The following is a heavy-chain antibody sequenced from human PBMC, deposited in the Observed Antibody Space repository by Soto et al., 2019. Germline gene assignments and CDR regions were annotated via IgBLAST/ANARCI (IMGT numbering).Heavy chain of an antibody. V-gene: IGHV6-1*01. CDR3: VRDRYSSSGWFDP. D-gene: IGHD3-10*01. CDR1: GDSVSSYSAA. CDR2: TYYRSRFFS. J-gene: IGHJ5*02. Sequence: RSQTLSLTCAISGDSVSSYSAAWNWIRQSPSGGLEWLGRTYYRSRFFSDYAESVKSRIIINPDTSKNQFSLQLKSVTPEDTAVYYRVRDRYSSSGWFDPWGQGTPVTVS.